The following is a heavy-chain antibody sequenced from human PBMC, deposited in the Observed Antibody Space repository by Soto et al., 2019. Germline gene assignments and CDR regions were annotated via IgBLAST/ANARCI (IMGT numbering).Heavy chain of an antibody. CDR3: ARGGGSWYPYFDY. CDR1: SGSISSGGYS. Sequence: TLSLTCAVSSGSISSGGYSWSWIRQPPGKGLEWIAYIYNSGSTYYNPSLKSRVTISVDRSKSQFSLKLSSVTAADTAVYFCARGGGSWYPYFDYWGQGTLVTGSS. CDR2: IYNSGST. V-gene: IGHV4-30-2*01. D-gene: IGHD6-13*01. J-gene: IGHJ4*02.